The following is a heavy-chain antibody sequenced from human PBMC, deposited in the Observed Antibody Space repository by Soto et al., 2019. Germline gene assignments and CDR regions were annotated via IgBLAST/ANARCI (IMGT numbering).Heavy chain of an antibody. D-gene: IGHD3-22*01. J-gene: IGHJ3*02. V-gene: IGHV1-3*01. CDR2: INAGNGNT. CDR1: GYTFTSYA. CDR3: ARGSYYYDSSGYYTGAFDI. Sequence: ASVKVSCKASGYTFTSYAMHWVRQAPGQRLEWMGWINAGNGNTKYSQKFQGRVTITRDTSASTAYMELSSLRSEDTAVYYRARGSYYYDSSGYYTGAFDIWGQGTMVT.